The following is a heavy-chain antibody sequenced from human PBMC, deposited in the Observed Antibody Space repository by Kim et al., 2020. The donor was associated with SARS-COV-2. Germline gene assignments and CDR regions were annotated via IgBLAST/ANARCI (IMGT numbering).Heavy chain of an antibody. V-gene: IGHV4-34*01. CDR2: INHSGST. Sequence: SETLSLTCAVYGGSFSGYYWSWIRQPPGKGLEWIGEINHSGSTNYNPSLKSRVTISVDTSKNQFSLKLSSVTAADTAVYYCARDDSINEASLVYWGQGTL. D-gene: IGHD4-4*01. J-gene: IGHJ4*02. CDR1: GGSFSGYY. CDR3: ARDDSINEASLVY.